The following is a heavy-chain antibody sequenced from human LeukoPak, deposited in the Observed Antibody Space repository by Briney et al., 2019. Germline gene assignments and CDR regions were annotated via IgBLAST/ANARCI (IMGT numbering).Heavy chain of an antibody. CDR1: GFTFSSYA. D-gene: IGHD1-1*01. V-gene: IGHV3-30-3*01. CDR2: ISYDGSNK. Sequence: GGSLRLSCAASGFTFSSYAMHWVRQAPGKGLEWVAVISYDGSNKYYADSVKGRFTISRDNSKNTLYLQMNSLRAEDTALYYCARGDWNDRFDYWGQGTLVTVSS. J-gene: IGHJ4*02. CDR3: ARGDWNDRFDY.